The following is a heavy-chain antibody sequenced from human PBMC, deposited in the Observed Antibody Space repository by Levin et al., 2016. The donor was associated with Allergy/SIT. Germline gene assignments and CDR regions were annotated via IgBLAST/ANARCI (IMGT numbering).Heavy chain of an antibody. CDR2: IVVGSGNT. V-gene: IGHV1-58*02. CDR1: GFTFTSSA. J-gene: IGHJ5*02. D-gene: IGHD3-10*01. Sequence: SVKVSCKASGFTFTSSAMQWVRQARGQRLEWIGWIVVGSGNTNYAQKFQERVTITRDMSTSTAYMELSSLRSEDTAVYYCAAGGKKAMVRGVTNWFDPWGQGTLVTVSS. CDR3: AAGGKKAMVRGVTNWFDP.